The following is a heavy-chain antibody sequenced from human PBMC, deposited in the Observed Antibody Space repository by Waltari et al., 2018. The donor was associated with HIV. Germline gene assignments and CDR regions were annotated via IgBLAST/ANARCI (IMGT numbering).Heavy chain of an antibody. CDR1: GFSLSHATMR. CDR2: IFSNDEK. Sequence: QFTLEESGPVLMKPTETLTLTCTVSGFSLSHATMRVSWSRQPPGKALEWLAHIFSNDEKSYSTAQKSRLTIAKDTSKSQVVLTMTNMDPVDTATYYCARDCGGDCYYDYWGQGTLVTVSS. D-gene: IGHD2-21*02. J-gene: IGHJ4*02. V-gene: IGHV2-26*01. CDR3: ARDCGGDCYYDY.